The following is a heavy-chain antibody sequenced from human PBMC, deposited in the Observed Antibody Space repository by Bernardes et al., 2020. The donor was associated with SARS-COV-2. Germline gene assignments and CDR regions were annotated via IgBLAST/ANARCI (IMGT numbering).Heavy chain of an antibody. V-gene: IGHV3-73*01. CDR2: IKTKLETYAT. D-gene: IGHD3-10*01. CDR3: IRRRNTFVYGNGEYY. J-gene: IGHJ4*02. CDR1: AFDISDFD. Sequence: GGSLRLSCAASAFDISDFDIHWVRRASGIGLEWVGRIKTKLETYATAYAASVRGRFTLSRDDADNTAYLQMHSLKTEDTAVYYCIRRRNTFVYGNGEYYWGQGTLVTVSS.